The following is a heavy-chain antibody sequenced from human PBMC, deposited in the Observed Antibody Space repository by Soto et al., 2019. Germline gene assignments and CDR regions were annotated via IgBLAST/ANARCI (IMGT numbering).Heavy chain of an antibody. D-gene: IGHD1-1*01. Sequence: SQTLSLTCAISGDSVSTSGAAWNWIRQSPSRGLEWLGRTYYRSKWYHEYAGSLKGRVTINPDTSKNHFSLQVNSVTPEDTAVYYCTTVTTSVRGMDVWGQGTTVTVSS. CDR3: TTVTTSVRGMDV. V-gene: IGHV6-1*01. CDR1: GDSVSTSGAA. CDR2: TYYRSKWYH. J-gene: IGHJ6*02.